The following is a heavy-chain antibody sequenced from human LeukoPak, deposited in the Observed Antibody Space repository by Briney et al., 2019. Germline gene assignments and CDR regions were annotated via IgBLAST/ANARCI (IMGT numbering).Heavy chain of an antibody. Sequence: QPGRSLRLSCAASGFTFSSYAMHWVRQAPGKGLEWVAVISYDGSNKYYADSVKGRFTISRDNSKNTLYLQMNSLRAEDTAVYYCARFFAQKLGGLSAFDIWGHGTMVTVSS. J-gene: IGHJ3*02. V-gene: IGHV3-30-3*01. CDR2: ISYDGSNK. CDR3: ARFFAQKLGGLSAFDI. CDR1: GFTFSSYA. D-gene: IGHD7-27*01.